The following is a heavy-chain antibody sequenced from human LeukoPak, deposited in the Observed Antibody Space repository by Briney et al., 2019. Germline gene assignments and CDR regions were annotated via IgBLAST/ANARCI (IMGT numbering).Heavy chain of an antibody. Sequence: SETLSLTCTVSGASISSYYWSWIRQTPGKGLEWIGYIYYSGTTNYNPSFQRRVTISVDVSKNQFSLKLRSVTAADTAVYYCAREGYASGWNDYWGQGILVTVSS. CDR1: GASISSYY. J-gene: IGHJ4*02. V-gene: IGHV4-59*01. CDR3: AREGYASGWNDY. D-gene: IGHD6-19*01. CDR2: IYYSGTT.